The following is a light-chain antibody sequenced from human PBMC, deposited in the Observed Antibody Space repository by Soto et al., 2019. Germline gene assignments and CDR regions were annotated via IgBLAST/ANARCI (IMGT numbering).Light chain of an antibody. V-gene: IGKV3-15*01. CDR3: QHYNNWPRT. Sequence: EIVMTQSPATLSVSPGERATLSCRASQSVSSNLAWYQQKPGQAPRLLIYGASTRATGIPARYTGSGSGTAFTLTISSLQSEDFAVYYCQHYNNWPRTFGQGPKVEIK. CDR1: QSVSSN. J-gene: IGKJ1*01. CDR2: GAS.